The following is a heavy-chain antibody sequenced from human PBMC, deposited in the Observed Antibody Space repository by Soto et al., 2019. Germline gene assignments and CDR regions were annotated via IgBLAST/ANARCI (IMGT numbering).Heavy chain of an antibody. J-gene: IGHJ3*02. V-gene: IGHV4-59*01. CDR1: GGSISSYY. CDR3: ARGQAGTSHDAFDI. Sequence: PSETLSLTCTVAGGSISSYYWSWIRQPPGKGLEWIGYIYYSGSTNYNPSLKSRVTISVDTSKNQFSLKLSSVTAADTAVYYCARGQAGTSHDAFDIWGQGTMVTVSS. D-gene: IGHD6-13*01. CDR2: IYYSGST.